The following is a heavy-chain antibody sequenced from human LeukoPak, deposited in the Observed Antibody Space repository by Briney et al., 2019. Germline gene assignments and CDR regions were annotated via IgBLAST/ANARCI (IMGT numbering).Heavy chain of an antibody. D-gene: IGHD6-19*01. CDR1: GFTFSSYS. J-gene: IGHJ3*02. V-gene: IGHV3-21*01. CDR3: ARDQGSGWLHRHFAFDI. CDR2: ISSSSSYI. Sequence: GGSLRLSCAASGFTFSSYSMNWVRQAPGKGPEWVSSISSSSSYIYYADSVKGRFTISRDNAKNSLYLQMNSLRAEDTAVYYCARDQGSGWLHRHFAFDIWGQGTMVTVSS.